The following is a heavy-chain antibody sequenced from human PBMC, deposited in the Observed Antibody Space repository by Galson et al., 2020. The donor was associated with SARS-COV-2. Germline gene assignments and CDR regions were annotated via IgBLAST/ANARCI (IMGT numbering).Heavy chain of an antibody. CDR1: GGSISYYY. Sequence: ETSETLSLTCSVSGGSISYYYWSWIRQPPGKGLEWIGYIYYSGSTTYNPSLKSRVTISVDTSKNQFSLKLSSVTAADTAVYYCARHRMKWEVAGGFHSWGQGTLVTVSS. CDR3: ARHRMKWEVAGGFHS. CDR2: IYYSGST. V-gene: IGHV4-59*08. J-gene: IGHJ4*02. D-gene: IGHD1-26*01.